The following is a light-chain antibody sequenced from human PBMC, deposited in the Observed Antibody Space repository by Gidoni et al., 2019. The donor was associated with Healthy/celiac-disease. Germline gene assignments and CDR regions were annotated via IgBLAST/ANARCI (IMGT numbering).Light chain of an antibody. CDR2: WAS. J-gene: IGKJ2*01. CDR3: QQYYSTPHT. CDR1: QSVLYSSNNKNY. V-gene: IGKV4-1*01. Sequence: DLVMTPSPDSLALSLGERAHINCKSSQSVLYSSNNKNYLAWYQQKPGQPPKLLMYWASIRESGVPDRFSGSGSGTDFTLTISSLQAEDVAVYYCQQYYSTPHTFGQGTKLEIK.